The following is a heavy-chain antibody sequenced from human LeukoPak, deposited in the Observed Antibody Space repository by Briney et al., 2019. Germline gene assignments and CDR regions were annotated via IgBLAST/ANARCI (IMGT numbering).Heavy chain of an antibody. CDR2: ISGSGGST. V-gene: IGHV3-23*01. CDR3: AKESRIGQITMVRGVVDYFDY. CDR1: GFTFSSYG. J-gene: IGHJ4*02. Sequence: PGGTLRLSCAASGFTFSSYGMSWVRQAPGKVLEWVSAISGSGGSTYYADSVKGRFTISRDNSKNTLYLQMNSLRAEDTAVYYCAKESRIGQITMVRGVVDYFDYWGQGTLVTVSS. D-gene: IGHD3-10*01.